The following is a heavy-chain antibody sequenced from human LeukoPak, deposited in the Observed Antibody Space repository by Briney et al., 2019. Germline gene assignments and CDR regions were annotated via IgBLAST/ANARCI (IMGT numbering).Heavy chain of an antibody. J-gene: IGHJ3*02. D-gene: IGHD3-10*01. CDR1: GGSISTGGYY. Sequence: SETLSLTCTVSGGSISTGGYYWSWIRQPPGKDLEYIGYISYSGGTYYNPSLKSRVSISVDTSKSHFSLKISSVTAADTAVYYCATTSKYIGSGRDDSFDIWGQGTVVTVSS. CDR3: ATTSKYIGSGRDDSFDI. V-gene: IGHV4-30-4*01. CDR2: ISYSGGT.